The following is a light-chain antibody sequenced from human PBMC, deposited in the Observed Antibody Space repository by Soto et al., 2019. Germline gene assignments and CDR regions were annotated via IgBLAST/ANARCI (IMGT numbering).Light chain of an antibody. V-gene: IGKV1-9*01. Sequence: DIHLTQSPSILCASVGDRVTLTCRASQDVSDFLAWYQHAPGKAPNLLIYGGYTLQSGVPSRFSGGGSGTEFSLTITGLQPEDSATYYCQYLNGVPTITFGQGTRLEIK. CDR2: GGY. J-gene: IGKJ5*01. CDR3: QYLNGVPTIT. CDR1: QDVSDF.